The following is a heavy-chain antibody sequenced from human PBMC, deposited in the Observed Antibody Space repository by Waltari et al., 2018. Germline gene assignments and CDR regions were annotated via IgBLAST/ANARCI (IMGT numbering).Heavy chain of an antibody. CDR2: IYASGST. CDR3: ASGYYDSSGYPLVHSGMDV. V-gene: IGHV4-61*02. J-gene: IGHJ6*02. CDR1: GGSISSGSFY. D-gene: IGHD3-22*01. Sequence: QVQLQESGPGLVKPSQTLSLTCTVSGGSISSGSFYWSWIRQPAGQGLEWIGRIYASGSTKYNPSLKSRVIISVDTSMNQFSLKLSSVTAADTAVYYCASGYYDSSGYPLVHSGMDVWGQGTTVTVSS.